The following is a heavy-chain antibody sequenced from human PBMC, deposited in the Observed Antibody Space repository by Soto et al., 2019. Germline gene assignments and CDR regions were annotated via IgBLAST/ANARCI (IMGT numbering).Heavy chain of an antibody. D-gene: IGHD2-21*01. Sequence: QVQLVESGGGVVQPGRSLRLSCAASGFTFSSYGMHWVRQAPGKGLEWVAVISYDGSNKYYADSVKGRFTISRHNSKNTLYLQMNSLRAEDTAVYYGAKSSGLIYYWGQGTLVTVSS. CDR1: GFTFSSYG. J-gene: IGHJ4*02. CDR2: ISYDGSNK. V-gene: IGHV3-30*18. CDR3: AKSSGLIYY.